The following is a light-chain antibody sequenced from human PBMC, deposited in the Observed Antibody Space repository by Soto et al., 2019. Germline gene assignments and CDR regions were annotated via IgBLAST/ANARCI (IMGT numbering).Light chain of an antibody. CDR2: GAS. J-gene: IGKJ2*01. CDR1: QSVNIN. V-gene: IGKV3-15*01. Sequence: EIVMTQSPATLSVSPGDRATLSCRASQSVNINLAWYQQKPGQAPRLLIYGASTRATGIPARFSGSGSGTEFTLTISSLQSEDFAVYYCQQYNYWPPLFGQGTKLEIK. CDR3: QQYNYWPPL.